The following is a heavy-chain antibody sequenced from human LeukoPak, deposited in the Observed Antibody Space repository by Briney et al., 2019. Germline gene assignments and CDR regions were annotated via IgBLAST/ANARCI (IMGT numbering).Heavy chain of an antibody. V-gene: IGHV4-59*08. D-gene: IGHD2-2*01. CDR3: ARHGAFLTRGFCSSSNCHVDGLQT. J-gene: IGHJ3*01. Sequence: PSETLSLTCTVSGGSISSSYWSWIRQSPGKGLEWIGYFYDTVSTKYNPSLKGRVSISTDTSKNQVSLKLNSVTAADTAVYYCARHGAFLTRGFCSSSNCHVDGLQTWGQGIMVSVSS. CDR2: FYDTVST. CDR1: GGSISSSY.